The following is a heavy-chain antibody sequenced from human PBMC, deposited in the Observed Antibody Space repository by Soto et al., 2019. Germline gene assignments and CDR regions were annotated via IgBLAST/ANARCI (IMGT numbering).Heavy chain of an antibody. D-gene: IGHD6-13*01. Sequence: GASVKVSCKASGGTFSSYAICWVRQAPGQGLKWMGGIIPIFGTANYAQKFQGRVTITADESTSTAYMELSSLRSEDTAVYYCARDHSSTYYYYGMDVWGQGTTVTVSS. CDR3: ARDHSSTYYYYGMDV. J-gene: IGHJ6*02. CDR2: IIPIFGTA. V-gene: IGHV1-69*13. CDR1: GGTFSSYA.